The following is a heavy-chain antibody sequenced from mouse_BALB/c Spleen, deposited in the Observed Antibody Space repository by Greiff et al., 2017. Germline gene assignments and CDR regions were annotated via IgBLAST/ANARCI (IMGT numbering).Heavy chain of an antibody. CDR1: GFTFSDYY. D-gene: IGHD1-1*01. J-gene: IGHJ1*01. CDR2: ISDGGSYT. V-gene: IGHV5-4*02. CDR3: ARADYYGSSLWYFDV. Sequence: VQLQESGGGLVKPGGSLKLSCAASGFTFSDYYMYWVRQTPEKRLEWVATISDGGSYTYYPDSVKGRFTISRDNAKNNLYLQMSSLKSEDTAMYYCARADYYGSSLWYFDVWGAGTTVTVSS.